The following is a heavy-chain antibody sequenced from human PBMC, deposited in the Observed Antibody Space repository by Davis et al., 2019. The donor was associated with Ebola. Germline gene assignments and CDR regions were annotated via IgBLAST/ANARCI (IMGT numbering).Heavy chain of an antibody. V-gene: IGHV1-2*02. J-gene: IGHJ6*02. CDR1: GYTFTGYY. Sequence: ASVKVSCKASGYTFTGYYMHWVRQAPGQGLEWMGWINPNSGGTNYAQKFQGRVTMTRDTSISTAYMELSRLRSDDTAVYYCAREGCSSTSCYTRGYYYYGMDVWGQGTTVTVSS. CDR3: AREGCSSTSCYTRGYYYYGMDV. CDR2: INPNSGGT. D-gene: IGHD2-2*02.